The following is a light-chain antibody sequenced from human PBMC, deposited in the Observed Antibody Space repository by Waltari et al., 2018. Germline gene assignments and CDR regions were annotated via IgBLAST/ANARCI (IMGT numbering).Light chain of an antibody. CDR2: DAT. J-gene: IGKJ1*01. Sequence: EIVMTQSPATLSVSPGERATLSCRASQSVTSNLAWYQQKPGQAPRLLIRDATTRATCIPARFSGSWSGTEFTLTITSLQSEDFAVYFCQQYNNWPPWTFGQGTKVEIK. V-gene: IGKV3-15*01. CDR1: QSVTSN. CDR3: QQYNNWPPWT.